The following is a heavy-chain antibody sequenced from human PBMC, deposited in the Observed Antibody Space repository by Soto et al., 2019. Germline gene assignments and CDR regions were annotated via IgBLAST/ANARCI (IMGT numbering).Heavy chain of an antibody. CDR2: IYYSGST. Sequence: ETLSLTCTVSGGSISSSSYYWGWIRQPPGKGLEWIGSIYYSGSTYYNPSLKSRVTISVDTSKNQFSLKLSSVTAADTAVYXXXXXXXGXXXYSDXXDIXGQGXMXXXSS. V-gene: IGHV4-39*01. D-gene: IGHD2-15*01. CDR1: GGSISSSSYY. CDR3: XXXXXGXXXYSDXXDI. J-gene: IGHJ3*02.